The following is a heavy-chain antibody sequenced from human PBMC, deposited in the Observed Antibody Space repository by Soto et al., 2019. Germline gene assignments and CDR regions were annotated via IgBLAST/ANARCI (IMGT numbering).Heavy chain of an antibody. CDR2: IYYSGST. J-gene: IGHJ5*02. CDR3: ARVGRLITAAGLLDA. V-gene: IGHV4-59*01. D-gene: IGHD6-13*01. Sequence: SSETLSLTCTICNGSIGSYYWTWIRQPPGKGLEWIGHIYYSGSTNYNPSLKSRLTLSLDTSKNQFSLKLTSVTAADTAVYYCARVGRLITAAGLLDAWGQGTLVTVSS. CDR1: NGSIGSYY.